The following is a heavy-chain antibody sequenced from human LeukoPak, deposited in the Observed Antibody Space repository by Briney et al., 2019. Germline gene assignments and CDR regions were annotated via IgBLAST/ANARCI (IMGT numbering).Heavy chain of an antibody. Sequence: PGGSLRLSCAASGFTFSSYDMTWVRQTPGRGLEWVSSIRPSGANTYYGDSVKGRFTISRDNSKNTVYLQMNNMRVDDTAVYYCARVARWHWFDPWGQGTLVTVSS. D-gene: IGHD5-12*01. CDR3: ARVARWHWFDP. CDR2: IRPSGANT. CDR1: GFTFSSYD. V-gene: IGHV3-23*01. J-gene: IGHJ5*02.